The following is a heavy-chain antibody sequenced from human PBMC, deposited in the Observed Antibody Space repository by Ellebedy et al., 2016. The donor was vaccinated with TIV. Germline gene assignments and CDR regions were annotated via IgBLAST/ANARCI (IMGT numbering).Heavy chain of an antibody. CDR2: FYSSGIT. CDR1: GGSISSYY. V-gene: IGHV4-59*04. Sequence: MPGGSLRLSCTVSGGSISSYYWSWIRQPPGMGLEWIGTFYSSGITYYNSSLKSRVTMSVHTSNNQFFLRLTSVTATDTAVYYCATSPAMATRIDHWGRGTLVTVSS. D-gene: IGHD5-24*01. CDR3: ATSPAMATRIDH. J-gene: IGHJ2*01.